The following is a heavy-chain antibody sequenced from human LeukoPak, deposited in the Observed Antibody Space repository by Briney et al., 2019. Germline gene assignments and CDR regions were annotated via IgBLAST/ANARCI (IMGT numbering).Heavy chain of an antibody. Sequence: SETLSLTCTVSGGSISSGGYYWSWIRQHPGKGLEWIGYIYYSGSTYYNPSLKSRVTISVDTSKNQFSLKLSSVTAADTAVYYCARERSWFGELQYYYYYMDVWGKGTTATVSS. J-gene: IGHJ6*03. CDR3: ARERSWFGELQYYYYYMDV. CDR1: GGSISSGGYY. CDR2: IYYSGST. V-gene: IGHV4-31*03. D-gene: IGHD3-10*01.